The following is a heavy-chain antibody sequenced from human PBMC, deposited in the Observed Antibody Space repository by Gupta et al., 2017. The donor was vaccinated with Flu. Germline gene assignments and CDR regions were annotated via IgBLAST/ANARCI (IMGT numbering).Heavy chain of an antibody. CDR3: ATDLPVCGNDCYSGYFDN. J-gene: IGHJ4*02. Sequence: MNWVTQAPGKGLDGVSYIIHDGSAMFYADSVKCRFIVSRDNTRNLLYLQMNSLRAEDTAVYYCATDLPVCGNDCYSGYFDNWGQGTLVTVSS. D-gene: IGHD2-21*01. CDR2: IIHDGSAM. V-gene: IGHV3-48*03.